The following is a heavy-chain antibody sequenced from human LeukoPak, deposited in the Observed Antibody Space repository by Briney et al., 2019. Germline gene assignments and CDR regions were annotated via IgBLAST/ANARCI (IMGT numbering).Heavy chain of an antibody. V-gene: IGHV3-48*04. CDR3: ARDRDDYVWGSYRPFDP. CDR1: GFTFSSYS. J-gene: IGHJ5*02. Sequence: GGSLRLSCAASGFTFSSYSMNWVRQAPGKGLEWVSYISSSSSTIYYADSVKGRFTISRDNAKNSLYLQMNSLRAEDTAVYYCARDRDDYVWGSYRPFDPWGQGTLVTVSS. D-gene: IGHD3-16*02. CDR2: ISSSSSTI.